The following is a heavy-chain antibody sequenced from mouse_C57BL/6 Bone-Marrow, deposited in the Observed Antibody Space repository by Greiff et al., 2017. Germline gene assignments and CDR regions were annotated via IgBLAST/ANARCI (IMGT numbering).Heavy chain of an antibody. Sequence: QVQLQQSGAELARPGASVKLSCKASGYTFTSYGISWVKQRTGQGLEWIGEIYPRSGNTYYNEKFKGKATLTADKSSSTAYMELRSLTSEDSAVYFCARSGGYGNYFDYWGQGTTLTVSS. CDR3: ARSGGYGNYFDY. CDR2: IYPRSGNT. CDR1: GYTFTSYG. V-gene: IGHV1-81*01. D-gene: IGHD2-10*02. J-gene: IGHJ2*01.